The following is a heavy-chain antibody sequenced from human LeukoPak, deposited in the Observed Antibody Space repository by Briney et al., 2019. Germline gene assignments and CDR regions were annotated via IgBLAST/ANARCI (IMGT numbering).Heavy chain of an antibody. Sequence: SETLSLTCTVSGGSISSYYWSWIRQPPGKGLEWIGYIYYSGITNYNPSLKGRVTISVDTSKNQFSLKLSSVTAADTAVYYCARVLIPGDRRFDPWGQGTLVTVSS. CDR2: IYYSGIT. D-gene: IGHD7-27*01. CDR3: ARVLIPGDRRFDP. V-gene: IGHV4-59*01. CDR1: GGSISSYY. J-gene: IGHJ5*02.